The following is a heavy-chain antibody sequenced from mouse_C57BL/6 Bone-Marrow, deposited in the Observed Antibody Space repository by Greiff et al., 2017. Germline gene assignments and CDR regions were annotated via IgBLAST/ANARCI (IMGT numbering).Heavy chain of an antibody. CDR2: IYPRSGNT. J-gene: IGHJ2*01. V-gene: IGHV1-81*01. Sequence: VQLQPPGAELARPGASVKLSCKASGYTFTSYGIRWVKQRTGQGLEWIGEIYPRSGNTSYNEKFKGKATLNADKSSSTAYMELRSLTSEDSAVYFCARLRHLHYYGRSYPDLDYWGQGTTLTVSS. CDR1: GYTFTSYG. D-gene: IGHD1-1*01. CDR3: ARLRHLHYYGRSYPDLDY.